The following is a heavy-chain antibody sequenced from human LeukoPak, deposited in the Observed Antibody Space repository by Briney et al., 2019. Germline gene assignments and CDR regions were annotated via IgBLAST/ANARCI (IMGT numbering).Heavy chain of an antibody. Sequence: SETLSLTCTVSGGSTSGYFWSWIRQPPGKGLEFIGYIFYSGSSHYNPSLGGRVTMSVDTSKNQFSLKLSSVTAADTAVYFCARHMSSGTYPMDVWGQGTTVTVSS. J-gene: IGHJ6*02. CDR2: IFYSGSS. CDR3: ARHMSSGTYPMDV. D-gene: IGHD1-26*01. CDR1: GGSTSGYF. V-gene: IGHV4-59*08.